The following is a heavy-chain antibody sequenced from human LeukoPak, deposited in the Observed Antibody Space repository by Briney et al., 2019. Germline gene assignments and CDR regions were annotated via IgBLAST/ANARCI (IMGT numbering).Heavy chain of an antibody. Sequence: GGSLRLSCAASGFTFSTYGMHWVRQAPGKGLEWVAVISYHGSSKYYADSVKGRFTISRDNSKNTLYLQMNSLRAEDTAVYYCAEGREATSYFDYWGQGTLVTVSS. CDR1: GFTFSTYG. J-gene: IGHJ4*02. CDR2: ISYHGSSK. CDR3: AEGREATSYFDY. V-gene: IGHV3-30*18. D-gene: IGHD1-26*01.